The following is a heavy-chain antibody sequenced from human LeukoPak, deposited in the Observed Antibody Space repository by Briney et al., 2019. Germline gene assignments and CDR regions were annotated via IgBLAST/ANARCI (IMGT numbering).Heavy chain of an antibody. V-gene: IGHV3-21*01. D-gene: IGHD2-8*01. Sequence: GGSLRLSCAASGFTFSSYSMNWVRQAPGKGLEWVSSISSSSSHIYYADSVKGRFTISRDNAKNSLSLQMNSLRAEDTAVYYCARDLSSVYATNWFDPWGQGTLVTVSS. CDR2: ISSSSSHI. J-gene: IGHJ5*02. CDR3: ARDLSSVYATNWFDP. CDR1: GFTFSSYS.